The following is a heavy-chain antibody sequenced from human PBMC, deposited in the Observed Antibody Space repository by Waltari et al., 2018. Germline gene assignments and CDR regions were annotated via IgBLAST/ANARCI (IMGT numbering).Heavy chain of an antibody. D-gene: IGHD4-17*01. CDR1: GYFISSGYY. V-gene: IGHV4-38-2*01. J-gene: IGHJ6*02. CDR3: ARQRLLPYDYDGMDV. CDR2: SYHSGLT. Sequence: VQLQQSGPGLVQPSETLSLTCAVSGYFISSGYYWGWIRQLPGKGLEWIGSSYHSGLTYYNATLKSRVTITVDTAKDQFSLKQSSVAAADTADYDCARQRLLPYDYDGMDVWGQGTTVTVSS.